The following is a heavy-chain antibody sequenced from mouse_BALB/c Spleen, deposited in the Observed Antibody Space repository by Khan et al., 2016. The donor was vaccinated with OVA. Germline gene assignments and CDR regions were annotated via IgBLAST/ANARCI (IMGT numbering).Heavy chain of an antibody. J-gene: IGHJ3*01. D-gene: IGHD2-14*01. CDR1: GFTFSDYY. CDR2: ISAGGTYT. V-gene: IGHV5-4*02. Sequence: EVELVESGGGLVKPGGSLKLSCAASGFTFSDYYMYWVRQTPEKRLEWVATISAGGTYTYYPDSVKGRFTISRDNAKNNLYLQMSSLKSEDAAMXYSSREVGLYWYAWFAYWGQGTLVTVSA. CDR3: SREVGLYWYAWFAY.